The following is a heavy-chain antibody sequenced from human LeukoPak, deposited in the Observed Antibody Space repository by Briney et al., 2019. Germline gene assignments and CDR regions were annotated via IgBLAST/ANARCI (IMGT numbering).Heavy chain of an antibody. Sequence: GGSLRLSCAASGFTFISYSMNWVRQAPGEGLEWVSSISSSSSYIYYADSVKGRFTISRDNAKNSLYLQMNSLRAEDAAVYYCARVNDYGDYGYWGQGTLVTVSS. CDR3: ARVNDYGDYGY. J-gene: IGHJ4*02. CDR2: ISSSSSYI. V-gene: IGHV3-21*01. CDR1: GFTFISYS. D-gene: IGHD4-17*01.